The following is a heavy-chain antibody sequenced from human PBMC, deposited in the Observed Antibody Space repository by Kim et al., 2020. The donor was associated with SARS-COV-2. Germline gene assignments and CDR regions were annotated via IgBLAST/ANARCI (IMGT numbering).Heavy chain of an antibody. D-gene: IGHD3-10*01. Sequence: GGSLRLSCAASGFTFSSYSMNWVRQAPGKGLEWVSSISSSSSYIYYADSVKGRFTISRDNAKNSLYLQMNSLRAEDTAVYYCARSGGTHYYGSGDVPRPYAFDIWGQGTMVTVSS. CDR3: ARSGGTHYYGSGDVPRPYAFDI. CDR2: ISSSSSYI. J-gene: IGHJ3*02. V-gene: IGHV3-21*01. CDR1: GFTFSSYS.